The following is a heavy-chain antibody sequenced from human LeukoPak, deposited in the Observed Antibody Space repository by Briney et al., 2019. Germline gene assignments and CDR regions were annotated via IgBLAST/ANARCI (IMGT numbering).Heavy chain of an antibody. V-gene: IGHV3-7*01. D-gene: IGHD2-15*01. CDR3: ARCEEGSVAFDI. Sequence: GGSLRLSCEGSGFTFSNYWMSWVRQAPGKGLEWVANIKQDGSEKYYVDSVKGRFTISRDNAKNSLYLQMISLRAEDTAVYYCARCEEGSVAFDIWGQGTMVTVSS. CDR1: GFTFSNYW. CDR2: IKQDGSEK. J-gene: IGHJ3*02.